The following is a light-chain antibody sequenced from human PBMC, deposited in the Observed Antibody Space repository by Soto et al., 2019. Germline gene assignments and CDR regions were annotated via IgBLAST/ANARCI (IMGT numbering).Light chain of an antibody. CDR3: QTWGTAIHDVV. Sequence: QSVLTQSPSASASLGASVKLTCTLSSGHSSYAIAWHQQQPDKGLRYLMKLNSDGSHSKGDGIPDRFSGSSSGAERHLTISSLQSEDEADYYCQTWGTAIHDVVFGGGTKVTVL. CDR1: SGHSSYA. CDR2: LNSDGSH. J-gene: IGLJ2*01. V-gene: IGLV4-69*01.